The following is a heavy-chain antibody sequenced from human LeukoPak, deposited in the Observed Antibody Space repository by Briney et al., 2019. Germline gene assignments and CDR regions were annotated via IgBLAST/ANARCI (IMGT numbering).Heavy chain of an antibody. CDR1: GGSISSGGYY. CDR3: ARGGYSAYVDY. J-gene: IGHJ4*02. CDR2: IYDSGST. Sequence: SQTLSLTCTVSGGSISSGGYYWSWIRQHPGKGLEWIGYIYDSGSTYYNPSLKSRVTISVDTSKKQFSLKLSSVPAADTAVYYCARGGYSAYVDYWGQGTLVTVYS. V-gene: IGHV4-31*03. D-gene: IGHD5-12*01.